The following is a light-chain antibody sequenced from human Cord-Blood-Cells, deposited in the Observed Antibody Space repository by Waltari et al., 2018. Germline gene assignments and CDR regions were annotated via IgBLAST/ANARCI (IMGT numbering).Light chain of an antibody. J-gene: IGKJ2*01. CDR3: QQSYSPYT. V-gene: IGKV1-39*01. CDR1: QSISSY. Sequence: DIQMTQSPSSLSASVGDRDTITCRASQSISSYLNWYQQKPGKAPKLLIYAASSLQSGVPSRFSGSGSGTDFTLTISSLQPEDFATYYCQQSYSPYTFGQGTKLEIK. CDR2: AAS.